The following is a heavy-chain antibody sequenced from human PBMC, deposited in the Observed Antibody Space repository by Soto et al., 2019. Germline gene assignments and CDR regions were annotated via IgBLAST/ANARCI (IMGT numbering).Heavy chain of an antibody. D-gene: IGHD3-22*01. CDR1: GFTFSSYG. J-gene: IGHJ4*02. Sequence: GGSLRLSCAASGFTFSSYGMHWVRQAPGKGLEWVAVISYDGRNKNYADSVKGRFTISRDNSKNTLYPQMNSLRAEDTAVYYCAKGTLYYYDSSGYLDDWGQGTLVPVAS. CDR3: AKGTLYYYDSSGYLDD. V-gene: IGHV3-30*18. CDR2: ISYDGRNK.